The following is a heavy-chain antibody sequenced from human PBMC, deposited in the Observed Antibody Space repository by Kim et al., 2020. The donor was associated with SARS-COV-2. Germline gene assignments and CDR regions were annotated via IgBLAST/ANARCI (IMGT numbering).Heavy chain of an antibody. CDR3: ARDRGDSHPGWFDP. Sequence: AQKFQGRVTMPRDTSTSTVYMELSSLRSEDTAVYYCARDRGDSHPGWFDPWGQGTLVTVSS. J-gene: IGHJ5*02. V-gene: IGHV1-46*01. D-gene: IGHD2-21*02.